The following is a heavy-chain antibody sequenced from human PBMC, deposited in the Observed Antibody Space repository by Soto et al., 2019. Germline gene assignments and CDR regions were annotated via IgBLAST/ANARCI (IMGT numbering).Heavy chain of an antibody. D-gene: IGHD3-10*01. CDR2: IGEGGVRR. CDR1: GFDFSTYA. Sequence: PGGSLRLSCVASGFDFSTYAMSWVRQAPGKGLEWVSVIGEGGVRRVYADAVKGRFTISRDNSKNTLYLQMTSLRVDDTAMYYCARDSVTRVSSDIPGMDVWGQGTTVTVSS. J-gene: IGHJ6*02. CDR3: ARDSVTRVSSDIPGMDV. V-gene: IGHV3-23*01.